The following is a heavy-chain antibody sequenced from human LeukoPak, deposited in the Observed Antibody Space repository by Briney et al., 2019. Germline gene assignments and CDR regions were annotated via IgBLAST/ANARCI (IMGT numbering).Heavy chain of an antibody. CDR3: ARVSGHPDYYDSSGYVGY. D-gene: IGHD3-22*01. Sequence: PGGSLRLSCAASGFTVSSNYMSWVRQAPGKGLEWVSVIYSGGSTYYAYSVKGRFTISRDNSKHTLYLQMNSLRAEDTAVYYCARVSGHPDYYDSSGYVGYWGQGTLVTVSS. CDR1: GFTVSSNY. V-gene: IGHV3-53*01. J-gene: IGHJ4*02. CDR2: IYSGGST.